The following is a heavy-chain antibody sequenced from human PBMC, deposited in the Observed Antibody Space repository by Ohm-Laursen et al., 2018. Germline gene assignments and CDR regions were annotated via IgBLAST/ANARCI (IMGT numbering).Heavy chain of an antibody. V-gene: IGHV3-23*03. CDR1: GFTFNNYA. Sequence: GSLRLSCAASGFTFNNYAMSWARQAPGKGLEWVSEIDRGGNGYYAESMKGRFTISRDNSKNTLYLQMNNLRAEDSAMYYCASYYGGYDPWGQGTLVTVSS. J-gene: IGHJ5*02. CDR2: IDRGGNG. D-gene: IGHD4-23*01. CDR3: ASYYGGYDP.